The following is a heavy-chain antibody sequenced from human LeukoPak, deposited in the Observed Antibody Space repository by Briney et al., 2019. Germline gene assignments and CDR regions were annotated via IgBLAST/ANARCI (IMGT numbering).Heavy chain of an antibody. D-gene: IGHD3-10*01. Sequence: ASVKVSFKSSGYTFSNYVITWVRQAPGQGLEWMGWISPCNGNTKYAQKLQGRVTMTTDTSTSTAYMDLRSLTSDDTALYYCARDLGPRGGTFDHWGQGTLVTVSS. J-gene: IGHJ4*02. CDR3: ARDLGPRGGTFDH. V-gene: IGHV1-18*01. CDR1: GYTFSNYV. CDR2: ISPCNGNT.